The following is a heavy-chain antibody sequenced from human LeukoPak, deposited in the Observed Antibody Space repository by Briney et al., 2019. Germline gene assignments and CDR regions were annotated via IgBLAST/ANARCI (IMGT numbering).Heavy chain of an antibody. CDR2: ISYDGSNK. Sequence: SGGSLRLSCAASGFTFSSYSMNWVRQAPGKGLEWVAVISYDGSNKYYADSVKGRFTISRDNSKNTLYLQMNSLRAEDTAVYYCARGHIGYHYYGMDVWGQGTTVTVSS. D-gene: IGHD2-21*01. CDR3: ARGHIGYHYYGMDV. J-gene: IGHJ6*02. V-gene: IGHV3-30*03. CDR1: GFTFSSYS.